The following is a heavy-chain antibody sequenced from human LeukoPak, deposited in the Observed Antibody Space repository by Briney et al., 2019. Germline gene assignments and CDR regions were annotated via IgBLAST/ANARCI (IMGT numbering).Heavy chain of an antibody. D-gene: IGHD1-20*01. CDR3: ARDTRYNWNDVDAFDI. Sequence: PSETLSLTCAVYGGSFSGYYWSWIRQPPGKGLEWIGEINHSGSTNYNPSLKSRVTISVDTSKNQFSLKLSSVTAADTAVYYCARDTRYNWNDVDAFDIWGQGTMVTVSS. CDR1: GGSFSGYY. V-gene: IGHV4-34*01. J-gene: IGHJ3*02. CDR2: INHSGST.